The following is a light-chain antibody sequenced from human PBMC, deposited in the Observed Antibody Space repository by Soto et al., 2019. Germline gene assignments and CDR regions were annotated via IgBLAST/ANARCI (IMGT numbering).Light chain of an antibody. CDR3: QQYNKWPPYT. CDR1: QSVSSN. J-gene: IGKJ2*01. Sequence: EIVMTQSPANLSVSPGERATLSCRASQSVSSNLAWYQQKPGQGPRLLIYGASTRATSIPARHSGSRSGKEFSLAINSLQSEDFAVYYCQQYNKWPPYTFGQGTKLEIK. V-gene: IGKV3-15*01. CDR2: GAS.